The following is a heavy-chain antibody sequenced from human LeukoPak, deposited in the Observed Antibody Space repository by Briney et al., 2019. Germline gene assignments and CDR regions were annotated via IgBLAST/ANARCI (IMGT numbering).Heavy chain of an antibody. CDR1: GFTFSNYG. V-gene: IGHV3-15*01. CDR2: ITSKTDGGTT. Sequence: GGTLRLSCAASGFTFSNYGMNWVRQAPGKGLEWVGRITSKTDGGTTDYAAPVKGRFTISRDDSKNTLYLQMNSLKTEDTAVYYYTTDPDYDFWSGYLNTIDYWGQGTLVTVSS. CDR3: TTDPDYDFWSGYLNTIDY. J-gene: IGHJ4*02. D-gene: IGHD3-3*01.